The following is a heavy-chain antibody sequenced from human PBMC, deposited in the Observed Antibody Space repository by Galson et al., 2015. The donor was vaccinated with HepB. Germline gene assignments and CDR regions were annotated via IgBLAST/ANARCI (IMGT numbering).Heavy chain of an antibody. Sequence: PALVKPTQTLTLTCTVSGFSLRNARMGVSWIRQPPGKALEWLAHIFSNDEKSYSTSLESRLTISKDTSKSQVVLTMTNMDPVDTATYYCARDLYDFWSGPPQKEGGAWYYMDVWGKGTTVTVSS. V-gene: IGHV2-26*01. CDR1: GFSLRNARMG. CDR3: ARDLYDFWSGPPQKEGGAWYYMDV. D-gene: IGHD3-3*01. CDR2: IFSNDEK. J-gene: IGHJ6*03.